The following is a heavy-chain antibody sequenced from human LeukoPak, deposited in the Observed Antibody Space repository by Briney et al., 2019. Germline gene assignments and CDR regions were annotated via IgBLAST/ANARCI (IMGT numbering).Heavy chain of an antibody. J-gene: IGHJ4*02. V-gene: IGHV3-30*04. CDR1: GFTFSNFA. Sequence: PGGSLRLSCAASGFTFSNFAMHWVRQAPGKGLEWVAVISYDGSNKYYADSVKGRFTISRDNSKNTLYLQMNSLRAEDTAVYYCARDLGYWGQGTLVTVSS. CDR3: ARDLGY. CDR2: ISYDGSNK.